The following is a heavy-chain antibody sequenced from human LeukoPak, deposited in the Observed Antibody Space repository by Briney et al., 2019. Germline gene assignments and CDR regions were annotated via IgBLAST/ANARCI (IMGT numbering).Heavy chain of an antibody. J-gene: IGHJ6*02. Sequence: PGGSLRLSCAASGFTFSSYEMNWVRQAPGKGLEWVSYISSSGSTIYYADSVKGRFTISRDNAKNSLYLQMNSLRAEDTAVYYCASCVGLAAAGVQKTYYYYGMDVWGQGTTVTVSS. D-gene: IGHD6-13*01. CDR2: ISSSGSTI. CDR1: GFTFSSYE. CDR3: ASCVGLAAAGVQKTYYYYGMDV. V-gene: IGHV3-48*03.